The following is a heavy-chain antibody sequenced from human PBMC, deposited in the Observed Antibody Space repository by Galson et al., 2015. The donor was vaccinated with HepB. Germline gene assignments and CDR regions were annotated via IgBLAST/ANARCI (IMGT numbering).Heavy chain of an antibody. Sequence: SLRLSCAASGFTFSSYAMHWVRQAPGKGLEWVAVISYDGSNKYYADSVKGRFTISRDNSKNTLYLQMNSLRAEDTAVYYCARASSSGWYTIDYWGQGTLVTVSS. J-gene: IGHJ4*02. CDR3: ARASSSGWYTIDY. V-gene: IGHV3-30-3*01. D-gene: IGHD6-19*01. CDR2: ISYDGSNK. CDR1: GFTFSSYA.